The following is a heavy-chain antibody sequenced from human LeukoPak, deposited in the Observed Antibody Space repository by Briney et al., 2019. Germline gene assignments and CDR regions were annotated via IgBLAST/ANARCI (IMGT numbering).Heavy chain of an antibody. CDR3: ARELAYYFDY. CDR1: GFAFGSYA. V-gene: IGHV3-48*03. J-gene: IGHJ4*02. Sequence: GGSLRLSCAASGFAFGSYAMHWVRQAPGKGLEGVSYISSSGTTIFYADSVKGRFTISRDNAKNSLYLQMSSLRAEDTAVYYCARELAYYFDYWGQGTLVTVSS. D-gene: IGHD1-1*01. CDR2: ISSSGTTI.